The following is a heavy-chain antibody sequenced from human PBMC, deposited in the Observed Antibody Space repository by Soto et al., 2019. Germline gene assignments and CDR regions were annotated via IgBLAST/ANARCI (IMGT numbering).Heavy chain of an antibody. CDR2: LVVGIGNT. D-gene: IGHD2-15*01. J-gene: IGHJ6*02. Sequence: ASVKVSCKTSGFTFRSSAVQWVRQARGQRLEWIGWLVVGIGNTNYAQKFQQRVTISSDRSTNTVSMELSSLTSEDTAVYYCATGAYCSGGSCSDYYYYYYGMDLWGQGTTVTVSS. CDR3: ATGAYCSGGSCSDYYYYYYGMDL. V-gene: IGHV1-58*01. CDR1: GFTFRSSA.